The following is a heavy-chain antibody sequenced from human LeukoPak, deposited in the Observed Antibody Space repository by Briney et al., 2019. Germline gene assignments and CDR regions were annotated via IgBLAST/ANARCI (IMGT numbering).Heavy chain of an antibody. J-gene: IGHJ4*02. CDR1: GYSFTNYY. D-gene: IGHD2-2*01. Sequence: ASVKASCKASGYSFTNYYIHWVRQAPGQGLEWMGWINPNSGGPNYAQKFQGRVTMTRDASISTAYMELTRLRSDDTAVYYCARVGSLYCTSTSCFDYWGQGTLVTVSS. CDR2: INPNSGGP. CDR3: ARVGSLYCTSTSCFDY. V-gene: IGHV1-2*02.